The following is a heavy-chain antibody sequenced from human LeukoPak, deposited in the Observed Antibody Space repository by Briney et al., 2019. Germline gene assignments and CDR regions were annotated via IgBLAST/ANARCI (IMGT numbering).Heavy chain of an antibody. CDR1: GDPFTTND. CDR2: MNPNSGNT. D-gene: IGHD6-13*01. V-gene: IGHV1-8*01. CDR3: ARVTAAGTWTFDI. Sequence: ASVKVSCKASGDPFTTNDINWVRQATGQGLEGMGWMNPNSGNTGSTQKFQGRVTMTRNISISTAYMELTNLRSEDTAVYYCARVTAAGTWTFDIWGQGTTVSVSS. J-gene: IGHJ3*02.